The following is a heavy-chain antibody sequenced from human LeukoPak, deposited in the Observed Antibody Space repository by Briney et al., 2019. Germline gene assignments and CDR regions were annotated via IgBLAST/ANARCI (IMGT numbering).Heavy chain of an antibody. CDR1: GYTFTSYG. CDR2: ISAYNGNT. J-gene: IGHJ6*03. V-gene: IGHV1-18*01. D-gene: IGHD2-2*01. Sequence: GASVKVSCKASGYTFTSYGISWVRQAPGQGLEWMGWISAYNGNTNYAQKLQGRVTMTTDTSTSTAYMALRSLRSDDTAVYYCAREGSSPDAINYYYSYYMDVWGKGTTATVSS. CDR3: AREGSSPDAINYYYSYYMDV.